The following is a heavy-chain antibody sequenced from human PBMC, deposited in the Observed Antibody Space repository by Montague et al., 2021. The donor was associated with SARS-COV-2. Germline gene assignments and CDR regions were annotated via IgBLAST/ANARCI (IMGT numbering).Heavy chain of an antibody. CDR2: IYSGGST. Sequence: SLRLSCAASVFTVSSNYMSWVRQAPGKGLEWVSVIYSGGSTYYADSVKGRFPISRHNSKNTLYLQMNSLRAEDTAVYYCAGDLDYYGMDVWGQGTTVTVSS. CDR1: VFTVSSNY. V-gene: IGHV3-53*04. CDR3: AGDLDYYGMDV. J-gene: IGHJ6*02.